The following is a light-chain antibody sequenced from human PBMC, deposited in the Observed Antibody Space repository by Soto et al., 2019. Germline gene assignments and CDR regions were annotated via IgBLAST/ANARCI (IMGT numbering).Light chain of an antibody. CDR2: GAS. V-gene: IGKV3-20*01. Sequence: DIVLTQSPGALSLSPGERATLSCRASQSVSSSFLAWYQQKPGQAPRLLIYGASSRATGIHDRFSGSGSGTDFTLTISRREPEAFAGYYCQQYDSSPRTFGQGPKVEIK. J-gene: IGKJ1*01. CDR3: QQYDSSPRT. CDR1: QSVSSSF.